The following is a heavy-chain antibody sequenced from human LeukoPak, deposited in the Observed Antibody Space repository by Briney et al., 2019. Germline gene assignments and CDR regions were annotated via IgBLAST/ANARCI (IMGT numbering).Heavy chain of an antibody. D-gene: IGHD5-18*01. V-gene: IGHV1-2*06. CDR2: INPNSGDT. Sequence: GASVKVSCEASGYTLTVYYIHWVRQAPGQGLEWMGRINPNSGDTNFAQKFQGRVTMTRDTSISTAYMDLSGLRPDDTAVYYCAREGSGYTYGRGSYFDYWGHGILVTVSS. J-gene: IGHJ4*01. CDR1: GYTLTVYY. CDR3: AREGSGYTYGRGSYFDY.